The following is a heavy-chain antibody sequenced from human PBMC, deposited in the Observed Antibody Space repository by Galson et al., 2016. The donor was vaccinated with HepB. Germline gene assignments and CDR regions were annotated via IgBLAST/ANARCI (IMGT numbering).Heavy chain of an antibody. CDR1: GFSFSSHV. V-gene: IGHV3-23*01. D-gene: IGHD2-8*02. CDR2: IRAGSELI. CDR3: AKCSVYNTGWCNSFDP. J-gene: IGHJ5*02. Sequence: SLRLSCAASGFSFSSHVMSWVRQAPGKGLEWVSTIRAGSELIEYADSVKGRFTISTSTSKSTLYLQMSSLRAEDTAVYYCAKCSVYNTGWCNSFDPWGQGTPVIVSS.